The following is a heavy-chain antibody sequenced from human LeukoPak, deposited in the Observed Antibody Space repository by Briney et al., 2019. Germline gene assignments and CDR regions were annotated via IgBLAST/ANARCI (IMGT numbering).Heavy chain of an antibody. CDR1: GGTFSSYA. CDR3: ARGGGRYYEFWSGYYSYYYYMDV. CDR2: INPIYGTA. J-gene: IGHJ6*03. D-gene: IGHD3-3*01. Sequence: SVKVSCKASGGTFSSYAISWVRQAPGQGLEWMGGINPIYGTANYAQKFQGRVTITADKSTSTAYMELSSLRSDDTAVYYCARGGGRYYEFWSGYYSYYYYMDVGGKGTTVTVSS. V-gene: IGHV1-69*06.